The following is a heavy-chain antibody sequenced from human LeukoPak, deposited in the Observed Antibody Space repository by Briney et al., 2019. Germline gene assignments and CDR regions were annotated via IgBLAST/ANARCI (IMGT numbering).Heavy chain of an antibody. J-gene: IGHJ4*02. CDR3: ARGSNRRLGELSPFDY. V-gene: IGHV1-8*01. Sequence: GASVKVSCKASGYTFTSYDINWVRQATGQGLEWMGWMNPNSGNTGYAQKFQGRVTMTRDTSTSTVYMELSSLRSEDTAVYYCARGSNRRLGELSPFDYWGQGTLVTVSS. CDR1: GYTFTSYD. CDR2: MNPNSGNT. D-gene: IGHD3-16*02.